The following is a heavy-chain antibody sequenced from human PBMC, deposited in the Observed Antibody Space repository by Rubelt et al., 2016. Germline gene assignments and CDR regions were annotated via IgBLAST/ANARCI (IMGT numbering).Heavy chain of an antibody. CDR2: INHSGST. Sequence: QVQLQQWGAGLLKPSETLSLTCAVYGGSFSGYYWSWIRQPPGKGLEWIGEINHSGSTNYNPSLKSRVTISVDTSKNQFSRKLSSVTAADTAVYYVARDLYDSSGYYLWGQGTMVTVSS. CDR1: GGSFSGYY. V-gene: IGHV4-34*01. D-gene: IGHD3-22*01. J-gene: IGHJ3*01. CDR3: ARDLYDSSGYYL.